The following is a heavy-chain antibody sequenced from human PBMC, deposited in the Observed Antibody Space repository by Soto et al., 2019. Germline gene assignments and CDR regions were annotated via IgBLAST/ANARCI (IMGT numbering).Heavy chain of an antibody. V-gene: IGHV3-21*01. J-gene: IGHJ4*02. CDR3: ARVGYYYGSGSYRGGDYFDC. CDR2: ISSSSYI. D-gene: IGHD3-10*01. CDR1: GFTFNIYS. Sequence: GGSLRLSCVASGFTFNIYSMIWVRQAPGKGLEWVSSISSSSYIYYADSVKGRFTISRDNAKNSLFLQMNSLRAEDTAVYYCARVGYYYGSGSYRGGDYFDCWGQGTLVTVSS.